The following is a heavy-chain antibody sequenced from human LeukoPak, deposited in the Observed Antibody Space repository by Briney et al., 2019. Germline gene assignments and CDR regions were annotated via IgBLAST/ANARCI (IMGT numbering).Heavy chain of an antibody. D-gene: IGHD1-26*01. CDR2: ISSSGSTI. V-gene: IGHV3-48*03. CDR3: ARDVVGANYHAEYFQH. CDR1: GFTFSSYE. J-gene: IGHJ1*01. Sequence: PGGSLRLSCAASGFTFSSYEMNWVRQAPGKGLEWVSYISSSGSTIYYADSVKGRFTISRDNAKNSLYLQMNSLRAEDTAVYYCARDVVGANYHAEYFQHWGQGTLVTVSS.